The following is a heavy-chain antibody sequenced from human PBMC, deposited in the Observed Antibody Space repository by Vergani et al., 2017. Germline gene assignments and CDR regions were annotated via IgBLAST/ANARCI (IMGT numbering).Heavy chain of an antibody. CDR3: AKAVEPYNWNFFDY. J-gene: IGHJ4*02. CDR1: GFTFDDYA. Sequence: EVQLVESGGGLVQPGRSLRLSCAASGFTFDDYAMHWVRQAPGKGLEWVSGISWNSGSIGYADSVKGRFTISRDNAKNSLYLQMNSLRAEDKALYYCAKAVEPYNWNFFDYWGQGTLVTVSS. V-gene: IGHV3-9*01. D-gene: IGHD1-20*01. CDR2: ISWNSGSI.